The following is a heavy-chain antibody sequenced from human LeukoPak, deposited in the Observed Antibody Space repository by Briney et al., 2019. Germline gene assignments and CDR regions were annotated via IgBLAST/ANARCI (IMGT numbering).Heavy chain of an antibody. V-gene: IGHV3-23*01. CDR3: VKSRESSIWYSLGDY. CDR2: ITSSGGNT. CDR1: GYIFSNFG. D-gene: IGHD6-13*01. Sequence: PGGSLRLSCTASGYIFSNFGISWVRQAPGKGLEWVSTITSSGGNTYYAQTVKGRFTISRDNPKNTMSLQMSSLRVEDTAIYYCVKSRESSIWYSLGDYWGQGTMVTVSA. J-gene: IGHJ4*02.